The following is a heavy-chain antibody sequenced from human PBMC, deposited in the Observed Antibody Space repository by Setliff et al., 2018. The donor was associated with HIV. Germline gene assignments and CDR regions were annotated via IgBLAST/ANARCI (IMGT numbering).Heavy chain of an antibody. J-gene: IGHJ6*02. V-gene: IGHV4-39*07. Sequence: PSETLSLTCAVSGASINTINHLWDWIRQPPGKGLEWIGSVYFTGDAYYNPSLKSRITISVDRSKNQFSLKLSSVTAADTAVYYCARRGDFFYYAMDVWGQGTTVTVSS. CDR1: GASINTINHL. CDR3: ARRGDFFYYAMDV. CDR2: VYFTGDA.